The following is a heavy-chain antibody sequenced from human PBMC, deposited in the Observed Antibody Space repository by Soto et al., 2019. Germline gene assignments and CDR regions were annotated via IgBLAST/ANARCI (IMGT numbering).Heavy chain of an antibody. CDR2: ISYDGSNK. J-gene: IGHJ2*01. CDR3: ATSAPTVVTPDWYFDL. Sequence: QVQLVESGGGVVQPGRSPRLSCAASGFTFSSYAMHWVRQAPGKGLEWVAVISYDGSNKYYADSVKGRFTISRDNSKNTLYLQMNSLRAEDTAVYYCATSAPTVVTPDWYFDLWGRGTLVTVSS. V-gene: IGHV3-30-3*01. CDR1: GFTFSSYA. D-gene: IGHD4-17*01.